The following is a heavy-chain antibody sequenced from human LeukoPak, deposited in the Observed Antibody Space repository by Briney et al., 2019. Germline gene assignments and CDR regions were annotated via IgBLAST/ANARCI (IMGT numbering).Heavy chain of an antibody. CDR1: GGSMRNYY. V-gene: IGHV4-59*01. Sequence: SETLSLTCAASGGSMRNYYWSWIRQPPGKGLEWSGYTYDSGSSSYNPSLRSRVSISIDTSKNQFSLNLSSVTAADTAVYYCARGWASSWYYFDFWGQGTLVTVSS. D-gene: IGHD2-2*01. CDR2: TYDSGSS. CDR3: ARGWASSWYYFDF. J-gene: IGHJ4*02.